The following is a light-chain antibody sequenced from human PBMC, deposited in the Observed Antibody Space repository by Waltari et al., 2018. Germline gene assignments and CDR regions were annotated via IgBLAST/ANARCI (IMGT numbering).Light chain of an antibody. CDR1: QNIGNR. J-gene: IGKJ1*01. Sequence: DIQMTQSPSTLSASVGYRVTVTCRASQNIGNRLAWYQHKPGKAPNLLIYEASSLEGGAPSRVSGSGSGTGFTLTISSLQPDDFATYYCQQYHTYPWTFGQGTTVEVK. CDR2: EAS. V-gene: IGKV1-5*03. CDR3: QQYHTYPWT.